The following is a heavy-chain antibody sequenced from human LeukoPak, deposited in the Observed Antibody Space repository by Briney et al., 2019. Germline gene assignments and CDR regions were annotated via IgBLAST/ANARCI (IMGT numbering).Heavy chain of an antibody. CDR3: AGWGATTSALDY. Sequence: ASVKVSCKVSGYTLTELSMHWVRQAPGQGLEWMGWMNPNSGNTGYAQKFQGRVTITRNTSISTAYMELSSLRSEDTAVYYCAGWGATTSALDYWGQGTLVTVSS. J-gene: IGHJ4*02. CDR2: MNPNSGNT. CDR1: GYTLTELS. D-gene: IGHD1-26*01. V-gene: IGHV1-8*03.